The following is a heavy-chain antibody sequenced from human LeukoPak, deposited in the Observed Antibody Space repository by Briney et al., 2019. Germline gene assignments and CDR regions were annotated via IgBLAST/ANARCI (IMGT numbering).Heavy chain of an antibody. V-gene: IGHV3-30*04. CDR2: ISYDGGNK. CDR3: ARPTEGSGSNFDY. CDR1: GFTFSSHA. J-gene: IGHJ4*02. D-gene: IGHD3-22*01. Sequence: GRSLRLSCAASGFTFSSHAMHWDRQAPGKGLEWVAVISYDGGNKYYADSVKGRFTISRDNSKNTLYLQMDSLRAEDTAVYYCARPTEGSGSNFDYWGQGALVTVSS.